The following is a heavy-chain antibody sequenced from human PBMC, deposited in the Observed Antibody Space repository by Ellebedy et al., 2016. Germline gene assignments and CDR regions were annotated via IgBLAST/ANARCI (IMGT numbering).Heavy chain of an antibody. CDR2: IYYSGST. J-gene: IGHJ4*02. Sequence: SETLSLXXTVSGGSISSYYWSWIRQPPGKGLEWIGYIYYSGSTNYNPSLKSRVTISVDTSKNQFSLKLSSVTAADTAVYYCASMVRGVMDYFDYWGQGTLVTVSS. CDR1: GGSISSYY. D-gene: IGHD3-10*01. CDR3: ASMVRGVMDYFDY. V-gene: IGHV4-59*08.